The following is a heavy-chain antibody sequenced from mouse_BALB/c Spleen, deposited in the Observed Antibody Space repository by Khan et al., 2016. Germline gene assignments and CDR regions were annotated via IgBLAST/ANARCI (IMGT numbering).Heavy chain of an antibody. CDR1: GYTFTNYY. J-gene: IGHJ3*01. CDR2: IFPGNVNT. V-gene: IGHV1S56*01. D-gene: IGHD2-14*01. Sequence: QVQLQQSGPELVKPGTSVRISCKAPGYTFTNYYIHWLKQGPGQGLDWIGWIFPGNVNTKYNEKFKGKATLTVDTSSTTVYMNLSSLTSEDSAVYFGARHYRYSWVVYWGQGTLVTVSA. CDR3: ARHYRYSWVVY.